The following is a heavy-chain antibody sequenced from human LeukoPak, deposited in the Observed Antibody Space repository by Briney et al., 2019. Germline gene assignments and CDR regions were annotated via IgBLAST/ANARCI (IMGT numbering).Heavy chain of an antibody. CDR3: AHRGWLLLRRDLVYFDY. CDR2: IYWDDDK. D-gene: IGHD3-22*01. V-gene: IGHV2-5*02. CDR1: GFSLSTSGVG. J-gene: IGHJ4*02. Sequence: ESGPTLVNPTQTLTLTCTFSGFSLSTSGVGVGWIRQPPGKALEWLALIYWDDDKRYSPSLKSRLTITKDTSKNQVVLTMTNMDPVDTATYYCAHRGWLLLRRDLVYFDYWGQGTLVTVSS.